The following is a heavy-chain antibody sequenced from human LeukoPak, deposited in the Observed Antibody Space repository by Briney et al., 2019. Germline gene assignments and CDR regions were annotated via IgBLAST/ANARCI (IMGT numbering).Heavy chain of an antibody. CDR3: AGAYYDILTSSFDAFDI. Sequence: GGSLRLSCAASGFTFSSYDMHWVRQATGKGLEWVSAIGTAGDTYYPGSVKGRFTISRENAKNSLYLQMNSLRAGDTAVYYCAGAYYDILTSSFDAFDIWGQGTMVTVSS. J-gene: IGHJ3*02. D-gene: IGHD3-9*01. CDR1: GFTFSSYD. CDR2: IGTAGDT. V-gene: IGHV3-13*04.